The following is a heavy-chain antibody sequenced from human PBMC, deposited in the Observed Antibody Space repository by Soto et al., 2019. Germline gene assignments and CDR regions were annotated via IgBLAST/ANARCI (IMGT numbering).Heavy chain of an antibody. D-gene: IGHD5-18*01. CDR3: ARRGYSYGYEGGWFAP. J-gene: IGHJ5*02. CDR2: IYYSGST. Sequence: SETLSLRCTVSAGSISTSSDYWCWIRQPPGKGLEWIGSIYYSGSTYYNPSLKSRVTISVDTSKNQFSLKLSSVTAADTAVYYCARRGYSYGYEGGWFAPWGQLPLVTVS. V-gene: IGHV4-39*01. CDR1: AGSISTSSDY.